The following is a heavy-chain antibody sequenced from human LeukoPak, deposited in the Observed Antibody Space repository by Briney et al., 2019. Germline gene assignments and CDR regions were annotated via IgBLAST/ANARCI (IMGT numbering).Heavy chain of an antibody. Sequence: GASVKVSCKASGGTFSSYAISWVRQAPGQGLEWMGRIIPIFGIANYAQKFQGRVTMTEDTSTDTAYMELSSLRSEDTAVYYCATPERRGAFDYWGQGTLVTVSS. V-gene: IGHV1-69*04. J-gene: IGHJ4*02. CDR3: ATPERRGAFDY. CDR1: GGTFSSYA. D-gene: IGHD1-1*01. CDR2: IIPIFGIA.